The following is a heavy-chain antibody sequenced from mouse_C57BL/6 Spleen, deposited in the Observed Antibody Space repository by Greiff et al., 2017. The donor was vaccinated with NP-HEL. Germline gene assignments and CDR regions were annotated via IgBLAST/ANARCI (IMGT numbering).Heavy chain of an antibody. CDR1: GFTFSSYG. J-gene: IGHJ2*01. V-gene: IGHV5-6*01. CDR2: ISSGGGYT. D-gene: IGHD1-1*02. CDR3: ARHGGWFDY. Sequence: EVKLVESGGDLVKPGGSLKLSCAASGFTFSSYGMSWVRQTPDKRLEWVATISSGGGYTYYPDSVKGRFTISRDNAKNTLYLQMSSLKAEDTAMYYCARHGGWFDYWGQGTTLTVSS.